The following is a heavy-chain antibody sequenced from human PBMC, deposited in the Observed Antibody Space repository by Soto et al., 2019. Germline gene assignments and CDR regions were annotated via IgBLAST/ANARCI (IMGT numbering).Heavy chain of an antibody. J-gene: IGHJ4*02. CDR1: GFSLTTSGLG. V-gene: IGHV2-5*02. CDR2: IYWDDDQ. Sequence: SGPTLVNPTQTLTLTCTFSGFSLTTSGLGVAWIRQPPGKALEWLALIYWDDDQRYSPSLKNRLTITKDTSKNQVVLTMTNMDPVDTATYYCARDSSGNLGFDYWGQGTLVTVSS. D-gene: IGHD3-22*01. CDR3: ARDSSGNLGFDY.